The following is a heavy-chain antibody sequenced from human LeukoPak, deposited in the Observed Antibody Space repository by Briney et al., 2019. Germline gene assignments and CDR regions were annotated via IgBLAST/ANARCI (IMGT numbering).Heavy chain of an antibody. CDR3: ARGGRDNGDYVCGIGIEY. CDR1: TYTFTGYF. CDR2: IIPNSGGT. V-gene: IGHV1-2*02. J-gene: IGHJ4*02. D-gene: IGHD4-17*01. Sequence: ASVKVSCKASTYTFTGYFMHWVRQAPGQGLEWIGWIIPNSGGTNFAQKFQGRVTMTRDTSTSTAYMELSGLRSDDTAVYYCARGGRDNGDYVCGIGIEYWGQGTLVTVSS.